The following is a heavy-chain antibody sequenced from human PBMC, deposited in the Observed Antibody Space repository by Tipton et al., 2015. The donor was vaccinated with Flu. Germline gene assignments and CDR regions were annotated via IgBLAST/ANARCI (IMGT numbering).Heavy chain of an antibody. Sequence: TLSLTCTVSGGSISSGSYYWSWIRQPAGKGLEWIGRIYTSGSTNYNPSLKSRVTISVDTSKNRFSLKLSSVTAADTAVYYCARLAYSYDIRGYYFDSWGQGTLVTVSS. CDR1: GGSISSGSYY. D-gene: IGHD5-18*01. V-gene: IGHV4-61*02. CDR3: ARLAYSYDIRGYYFDS. J-gene: IGHJ4*02. CDR2: IYTSGST.